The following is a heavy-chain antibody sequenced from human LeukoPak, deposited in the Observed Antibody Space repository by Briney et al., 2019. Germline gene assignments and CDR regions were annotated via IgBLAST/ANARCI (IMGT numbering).Heavy chain of an antibody. CDR2: IYHSGST. Sequence: SETLSLTCAVSGYSISSGYYWGWIRQPPGKGLEWIGSIYHSGSTYYNPSLKSRVTMSVDTSKNQFSLKLSSVTAADTAAYYCASFTYYYDSSGSDYWGQGTLVTVSS. D-gene: IGHD3-22*01. CDR1: GYSISSGYY. CDR3: ASFTYYYDSSGSDY. V-gene: IGHV4-38-2*01. J-gene: IGHJ4*02.